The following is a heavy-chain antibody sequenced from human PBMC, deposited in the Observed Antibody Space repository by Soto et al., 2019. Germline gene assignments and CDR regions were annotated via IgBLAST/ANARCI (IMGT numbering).Heavy chain of an antibody. CDR2: ISYDGSNK. V-gene: IGHV3-30*18. CDR3: AKEKTPSRGYSYGPYYYGMDV. CDR1: GFTFSSYG. J-gene: IGHJ6*02. Sequence: GGSLRLSCAASGFTFSSYGMHWVRQAPGKGLEWVAVISYDGSNKYYADSVKGRFTISRDNSKNTLYLQMNSLRAEDTAVYYCAKEKTPSRGYSYGPYYYGMDVWGQGTTVTVSS. D-gene: IGHD5-18*01.